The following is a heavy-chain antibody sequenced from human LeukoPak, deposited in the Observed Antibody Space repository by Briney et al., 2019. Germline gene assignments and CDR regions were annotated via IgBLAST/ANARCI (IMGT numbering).Heavy chain of an antibody. CDR2: IKSKTDGGTR. V-gene: IGHV3-15*01. CDR1: GFTFSNAW. Sequence: GGSLRLSCAASGFTFSNAWMSWVRQAPGKGLEWVGRIKSKTDGGTRDYAAPVKGRFTFSRDDSKNTLYLQMNSLKTEDTAVYYCTTETGYYYYMDVWGKGTTVTISS. CDR3: TTETGYYYYMDV. J-gene: IGHJ6*03.